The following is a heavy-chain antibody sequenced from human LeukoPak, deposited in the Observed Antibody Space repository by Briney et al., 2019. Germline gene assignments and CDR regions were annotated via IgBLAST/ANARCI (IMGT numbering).Heavy chain of an antibody. CDR3: ASDYYDSSGYYSVLGY. Sequence: GGSLRLSCAASGFTFSSYGMHWVRQAPGKGLDWVAVIWYDGSNKYYADSVKGRFTISRDNSKNTLYLQMNSLRAEDTAVYYCASDYYDSSGYYSVLGYWGQGTLVTVSS. J-gene: IGHJ4*02. CDR1: GFTFSSYG. CDR2: IWYDGSNK. D-gene: IGHD3-22*01. V-gene: IGHV3-33*01.